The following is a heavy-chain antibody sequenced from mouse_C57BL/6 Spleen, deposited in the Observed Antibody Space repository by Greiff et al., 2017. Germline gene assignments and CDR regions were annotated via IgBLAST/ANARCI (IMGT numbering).Heavy chain of an antibody. D-gene: IGHD1-1*01. J-gene: IGHJ3*01. CDR3: ARLRDYYSSSYGFAY. CDR1: GYSFTGYY. V-gene: IGHV1-42*01. CDR2: INPSTGGT. Sequence: VQLQQSGPELVKPGASVKISCKASGYSFTGYYMNWVKQSPEKSLEWIGKINPSTGGTTYNQKFKAKATLTVDKASSTAYMQLKSLTSEDSAVYYCARLRDYYSSSYGFAYWGQGTLVTVSA.